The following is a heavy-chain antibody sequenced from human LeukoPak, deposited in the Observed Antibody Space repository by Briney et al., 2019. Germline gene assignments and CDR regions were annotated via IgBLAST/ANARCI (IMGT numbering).Heavy chain of an antibody. CDR1: GGSFSGYY. D-gene: IGHD2-2*02. V-gene: IGHV4-34*01. J-gene: IGHJ4*02. Sequence: PSETLSLTCAVYGGSFSGYYWSWIRQPPGKGLEWIGEINHSGSTNYNPSLKSRVTISVDTSKNQFSLKLSSVTAADTAVYYCARALPLGYCSSTSCYTIFDYWGQGTLVTVSS. CDR2: INHSGST. CDR3: ARALPLGYCSSTSCYTIFDY.